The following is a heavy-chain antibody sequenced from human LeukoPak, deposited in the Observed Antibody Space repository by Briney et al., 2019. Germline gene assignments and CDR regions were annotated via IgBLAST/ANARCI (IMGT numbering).Heavy chain of an antibody. Sequence: PSETLSLTCTVSGGSISSSSYYWGWIRQPPGKGLEWIGNIYYSGNTYYNPSLKSRVTISVDTSKNQFSLKLKSVTAADTAVYYCARDSLGAGTVGATSGYWGQGTLVTVSS. J-gene: IGHJ4*02. CDR3: ARDSLGAGTVGATSGY. CDR1: GGSISSSSYY. V-gene: IGHV4-39*02. CDR2: IYYSGNT. D-gene: IGHD1-26*01.